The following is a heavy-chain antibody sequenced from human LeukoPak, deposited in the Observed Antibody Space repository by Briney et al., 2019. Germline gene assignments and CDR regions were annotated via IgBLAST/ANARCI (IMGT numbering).Heavy chain of an antibody. Sequence: SETLSLTCTVSGDSISSRSYYWGWIRQPPGKGLEWIGSIYYSGSTYYNPSLKSRVTISVNTSKNQFSLKLSSVTAADTAVYYCARRSCSGGSCYSTYYYYMDVWGKGTTVTISS. D-gene: IGHD2-15*01. CDR1: GDSISSRSYY. CDR2: IYYSGST. J-gene: IGHJ6*03. CDR3: ARRSCSGGSCYSTYYYYMDV. V-gene: IGHV4-39*01.